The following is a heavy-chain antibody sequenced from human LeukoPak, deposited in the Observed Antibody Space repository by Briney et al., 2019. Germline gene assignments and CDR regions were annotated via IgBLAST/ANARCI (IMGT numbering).Heavy chain of an antibody. V-gene: IGHV4-59*01. J-gene: IGHJ5*02. CDR2: IYNIGST. Sequence: SETLSLTCTVSGGYIRNYFWSWVRQPPGKGLEWIGYIYNIGSTNYSPSLKSRVSISVDTSKNQFSLKLSSVTAADTAVYYCARDFHYYGSGSYFNWFDPWGQRTLVTVPS. CDR1: GGYIRNYF. D-gene: IGHD3-10*01. CDR3: ARDFHYYGSGSYFNWFDP.